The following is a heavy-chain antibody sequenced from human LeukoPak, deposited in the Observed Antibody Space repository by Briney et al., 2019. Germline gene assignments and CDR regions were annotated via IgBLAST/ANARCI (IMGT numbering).Heavy chain of an antibody. Sequence: ASVKVSCKASGYTFTVYYMHWVRQAPGQGREWMGWINPNSGGTNYAQKFQGRVTMTRDTSISTAYMELSRLRSDDTAVYYCARDLSGSYYLDYWGQGTLVTVSS. D-gene: IGHD1-26*01. V-gene: IGHV1-2*02. J-gene: IGHJ4*02. CDR2: INPNSGGT. CDR1: GYTFTVYY. CDR3: ARDLSGSYYLDY.